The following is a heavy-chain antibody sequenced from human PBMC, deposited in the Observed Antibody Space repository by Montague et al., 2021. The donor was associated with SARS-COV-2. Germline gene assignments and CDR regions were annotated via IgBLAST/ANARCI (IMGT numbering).Heavy chain of an antibody. V-gene: IGHV4-59*02. J-gene: IGHJ3*02. CDR2: FYSVGST. D-gene: IGHD6-13*01. Sequence: SETLSLTCTVSGASVGSSDWGWIRQSPGKGLEWIGYFYSVGSTDYNPSLKSRATISRDTSKNQFSLKVRSVTAADTAVYYCARETVTAGAFGIWGQGTMVTVSS. CDR1: GASVGSSD. CDR3: ARETVTAGAFGI.